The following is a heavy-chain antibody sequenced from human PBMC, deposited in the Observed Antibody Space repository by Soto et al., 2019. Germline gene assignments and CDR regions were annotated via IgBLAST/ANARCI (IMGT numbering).Heavy chain of an antibody. Sequence: EVQLLESGGDFVQPGGSLRLACEASGFTFSNYAMSWVRQAPGKGLEWVSSISGGSSKKNYADSVKGRFTISRDNPKNTLFLQMSSLRVEDTAVYFCAKDSRDNSPTRDPFDTWGQGTLVTVSS. D-gene: IGHD1-20*01. J-gene: IGHJ5*02. CDR1: GFTFSNYA. CDR3: AKDSRDNSPTRDPFDT. CDR2: ISGGSSKK. V-gene: IGHV3-23*01.